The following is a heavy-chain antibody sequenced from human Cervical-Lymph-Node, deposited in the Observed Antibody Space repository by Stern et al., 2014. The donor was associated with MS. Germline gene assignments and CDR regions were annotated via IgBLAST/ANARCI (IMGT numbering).Heavy chain of an antibody. J-gene: IGHJ4*02. CDR2: ITPIFDAP. CDR1: GGTFSNYA. V-gene: IGHV1-69*01. D-gene: IGHD2-21*01. CDR3: ARGDSEAPIYYFDY. Sequence: QVQLVESGAEVKKPGSSVKVSCKTSGGTFSNYAISWVRQAPGQGLEWMGGITPIFDAPNYAQKFQGRITITADESTRTAYMELSSLRSDDTAMYYCARGDSEAPIYYFDYWGQGTLVTVSS.